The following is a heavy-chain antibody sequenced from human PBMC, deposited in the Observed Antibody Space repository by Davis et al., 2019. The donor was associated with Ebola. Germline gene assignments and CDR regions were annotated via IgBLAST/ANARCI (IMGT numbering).Heavy chain of an antibody. CDR3: AREGYYGQNAFDV. Sequence: GESLKISCAASGFTFSSYGMHWVRQAPGKGLEWVAVIWYDGSNKYYADSVKGRFTISRDISDNTLFLQMNSLRVEDTAMYYCAREGYYGQNAFDVWGHGTLVTVSS. CDR2: IWYDGSNK. D-gene: IGHD3-10*01. V-gene: IGHV3-33*08. J-gene: IGHJ3*01. CDR1: GFTFSSYG.